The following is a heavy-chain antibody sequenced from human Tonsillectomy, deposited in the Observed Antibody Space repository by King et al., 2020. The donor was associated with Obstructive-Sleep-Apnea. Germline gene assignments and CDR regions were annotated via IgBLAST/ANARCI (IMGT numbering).Heavy chain of an antibody. CDR2: IYPGDSDT. J-gene: IGHJ4*02. CDR1: GYSFTSYW. Sequence: QLVQSGAEVKKPGESLKISCKGSGYSFTSYWIGWVRQMPGKGLEWMGIIYPGDSDTRYRPSFQGQVTISSDKSISTAFLQWSSLKDSDTAMYYCARPLVLLYFDWLTRNYWGQGTLVTVSS. D-gene: IGHD3-9*01. V-gene: IGHV5-51*01. CDR3: ARPLVLLYFDWLTRNY.